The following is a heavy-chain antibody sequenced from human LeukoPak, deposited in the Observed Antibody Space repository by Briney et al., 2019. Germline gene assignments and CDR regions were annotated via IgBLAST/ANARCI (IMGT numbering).Heavy chain of an antibody. V-gene: IGHV3-7*01. J-gene: IGHJ4*02. Sequence: HPSETLSLTCTVSDGSINTYYWSWIRHPPGKGLEWVANIKHDGSETYYVDSVRGRFTISRDNAQNSLYLQINSLRAEDTAVYYCARDFWGAYRVDFFDFWGQGILVTVSS. CDR2: IKHDGSET. CDR3: ARDFWGAYRVDFFDF. CDR1: DGSINTYY. D-gene: IGHD3-3*01.